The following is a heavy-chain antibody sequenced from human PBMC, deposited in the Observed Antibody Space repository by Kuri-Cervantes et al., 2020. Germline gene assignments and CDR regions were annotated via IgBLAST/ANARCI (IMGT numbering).Heavy chain of an antibody. D-gene: IGHD2-21*01. CDR2: MNPNSGNT. CDR1: GYTFTSYD. V-gene: IGHV1-8*01. Sequence: ASVKVSCKASGYTFTSYDINWVRQATGQGLEWMGWMNPNSGNTGYAQKFQGRVTMTRNTSISTAYMELSSLRSEDTAVYYCARVLSNRILWWLRGIDVWGQGTTVTVSS. J-gene: IGHJ6*02. CDR3: ARVLSNRILWWLRGIDV.